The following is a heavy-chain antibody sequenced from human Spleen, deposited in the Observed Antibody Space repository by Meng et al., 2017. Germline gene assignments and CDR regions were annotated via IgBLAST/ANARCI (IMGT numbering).Heavy chain of an antibody. CDR1: GFTFSSYA. CDR2: ISYDGSNK. V-gene: IGHV3-30*04. Sequence: GESLKISCAASGFTFSSYAMHWVRQAPGKGLEWVAVISYDGSNKYYADSVKGRFTISRDNSKNTLYLQMNSLRAEDTAVYYCAQARGYSYGYWLDYWGQGTLVTVSS. D-gene: IGHD5-18*01. J-gene: IGHJ4*02. CDR3: AQARGYSYGYWLDY.